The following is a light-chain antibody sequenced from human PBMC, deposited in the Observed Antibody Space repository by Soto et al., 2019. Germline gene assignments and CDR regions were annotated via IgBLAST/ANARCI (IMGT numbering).Light chain of an antibody. CDR2: DVX. V-gene: IGLV2-14*01. Sequence: QSALTQPASVSGSPGQSITISCTGTSSDVGGYNYVSWYQQHPGKAPKLMIYDVXXXXXXXXXRXXGSKSGNTASLTISGXXAXXXXXYYCSSYTSSSTLYVFGTGTKLTVL. J-gene: IGLJ1*01. CDR3: SSYTSSSTLYV. CDR1: SSDVGGYNY.